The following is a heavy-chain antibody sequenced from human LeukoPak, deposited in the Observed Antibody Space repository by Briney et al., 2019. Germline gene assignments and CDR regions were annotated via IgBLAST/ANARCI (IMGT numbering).Heavy chain of an antibody. CDR3: AKDSLQTDYYGSGRSHFDY. J-gene: IGHJ4*02. D-gene: IGHD3-10*01. Sequence: GGSLRLSCAASGFTFSSYSMNWVRQAPGKGLEWVSYISSSSSTIYYADSVKGRFTISRDNAKNSLYLQMNSLRAEDTALYYCAKDSLQTDYYGSGRSHFDYWGQGTLVTVSS. V-gene: IGHV3-48*04. CDR2: ISSSSSTI. CDR1: GFTFSSYS.